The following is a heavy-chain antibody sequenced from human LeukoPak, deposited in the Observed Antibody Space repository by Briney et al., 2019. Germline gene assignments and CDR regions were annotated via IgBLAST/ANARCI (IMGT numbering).Heavy chain of an antibody. J-gene: IGHJ4*02. V-gene: IGHV4-59*05. CDR2: IYYSGST. CDR3: ARQRRGIAVAGTPQTRFDY. D-gene: IGHD6-19*01. Sequence: PSETLSLTCTVSGGSISSYYWSWIRQPPGKGLEWIGSIYYSGSTYYNPSLKSRVTISVDTSKNQFSLKLSSVTAADTAVYYCARQRRGIAVAGTPQTRFDYWGQGTLVTVSS. CDR1: GGSISSYY.